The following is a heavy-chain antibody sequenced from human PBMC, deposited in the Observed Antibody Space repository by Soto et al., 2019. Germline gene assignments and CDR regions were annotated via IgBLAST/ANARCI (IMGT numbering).Heavy chain of an antibody. V-gene: IGHV3-53*02. J-gene: IGHJ6*02. Sequence: EVQLVETGGGLIQPGGSLRLSCAASGFTVSSNYMSWVRHAPGKGLEWVAVIYSGGSTYYSDSVKGRFTISRDNSKNTLYLQMNSLRAEDTAVYYCARREEYCSGGSCPYYYGMDVWGQGTTVTVSS. CDR1: GFTVSSNY. D-gene: IGHD2-15*01. CDR2: IYSGGST. CDR3: ARREEYCSGGSCPYYYGMDV.